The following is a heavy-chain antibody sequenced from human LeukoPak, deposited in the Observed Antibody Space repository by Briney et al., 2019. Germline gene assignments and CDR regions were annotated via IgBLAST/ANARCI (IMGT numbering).Heavy chain of an antibody. Sequence: GGSLRLSCAASGFTFSSYTMNWVRQAPGKRLEWVSFISTSGTYIYYADSVKGRFTISRDNAKNSLYLQMSSLRAEDTAVYYCARARLTGTTLPPFDYWGQGTLVTVSS. CDR1: GFTFSSYT. D-gene: IGHD1-20*01. CDR2: ISTSGTYI. CDR3: ARARLTGTTLPPFDY. V-gene: IGHV3-21*01. J-gene: IGHJ4*02.